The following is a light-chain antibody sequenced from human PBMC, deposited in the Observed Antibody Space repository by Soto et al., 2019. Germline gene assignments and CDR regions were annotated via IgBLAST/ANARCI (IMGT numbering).Light chain of an antibody. CDR1: QSVSSSY. Sequence: EIGLTQSPGTLSLSPGERATLSCRASQSVSSSYLAWYQQKPGQAPRLLIYAASSRATGIPDRFSGSGSGTDVPISISRLEPEDFAVYYCQQYGNSPRWTFGQGTKVEIK. J-gene: IGKJ1*01. CDR2: AAS. CDR3: QQYGNSPRWT. V-gene: IGKV3-20*01.